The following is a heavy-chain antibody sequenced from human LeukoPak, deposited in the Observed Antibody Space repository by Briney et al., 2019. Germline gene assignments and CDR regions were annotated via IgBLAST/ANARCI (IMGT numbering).Heavy chain of an antibody. J-gene: IGHJ4*02. D-gene: IGHD4-23*01. CDR2: IGTAGDT. CDR1: GFTFSSYD. V-gene: IGHV3-13*01. CDR3: ARGTSYGGNPEANFDY. Sequence: GGSLRLSCAASGFTFSSYDMHWVRQATGKGLEWVSTIGTAGDTYYPGSVKGRFTISRENAKNSLYLQMNSLRAGDTAVYYCARGTSYGGNPEANFDYWAREPWSPSPQ.